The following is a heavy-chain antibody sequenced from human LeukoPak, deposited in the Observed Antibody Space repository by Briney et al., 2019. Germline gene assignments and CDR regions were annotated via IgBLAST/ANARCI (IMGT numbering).Heavy chain of an antibody. CDR2: IYYSGST. CDR1: GGSISRYY. J-gene: IGHJ5*02. V-gene: IGHV4-59*08. Sequence: SETLSLTCTGSGGSISRYYWTWIRQPPGEGGEWIGYIYYSGSTKYNPSLKSRVTMSVDTSKNQSSLKLSSVTAADTAIYYCARHEGRYNWFDPWGQGTLVPVSS. D-gene: IGHD4-17*01. CDR3: ARHEGRYNWFDP.